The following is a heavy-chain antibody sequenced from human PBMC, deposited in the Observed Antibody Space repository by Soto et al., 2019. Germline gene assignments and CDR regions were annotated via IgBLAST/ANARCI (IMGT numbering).Heavy chain of an antibody. V-gene: IGHV3-23*01. D-gene: IGHD2-21*01. CDR3: ARAKAVVIAALDI. CDR2: VSDNGGSRGGT. Sequence: EVELLESGGGLVQPGGSLRLSCKASGFMFNNCPMTWVRQAPGQGLQWVASVSDNGGSRGGTYYADSVKGRFTISRVNSKNTLYLQLDSLTGADTAVYYCARAKAVVIAALDIWGQGTMVTVSS. CDR1: GFMFNNCP. J-gene: IGHJ3*02.